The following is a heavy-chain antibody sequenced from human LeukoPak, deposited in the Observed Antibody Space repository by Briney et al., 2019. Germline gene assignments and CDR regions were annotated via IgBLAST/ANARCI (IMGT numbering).Heavy chain of an antibody. CDR1: GYTFNVYY. CDR3: ARDLQDTNAFDI. V-gene: IGHV1-2*02. CDR2: INPNSGGT. D-gene: IGHD2-15*01. Sequence: ASVKVSCKASGYTFNVYYIHWVRQAPGQGLEWRAWINPNSGGTDYADKFQGRVTMTRDTSISTACMELSRLRSDDTAVYYCARDLQDTNAFDIWGQGQWSPSLQ. J-gene: IGHJ3*02.